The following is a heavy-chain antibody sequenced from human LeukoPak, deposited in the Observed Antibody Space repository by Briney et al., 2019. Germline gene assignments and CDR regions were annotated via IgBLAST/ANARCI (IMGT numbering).Heavy chain of an antibody. V-gene: IGHV4-61*02. D-gene: IGHD4-23*01. Sequence: PSETLSLTCTVSGGSISSDNYYWNWIRQPAGKGLEWIGRIYTSGSTNYNPSLKSRVTISADTSKNEFSLKLNSVTAADTAVYYCARDYGGNSRKNWYFDLWGRGTLVTVSS. CDR3: ARDYGGNSRKNWYFDL. CDR1: GGSISSDNYY. CDR2: IYTSGST. J-gene: IGHJ2*01.